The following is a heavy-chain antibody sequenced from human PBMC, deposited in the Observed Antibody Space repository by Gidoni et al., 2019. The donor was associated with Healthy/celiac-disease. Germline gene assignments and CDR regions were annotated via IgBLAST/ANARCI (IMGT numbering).Heavy chain of an antibody. CDR1: GFTFSSYS. V-gene: IGHV3-21*01. CDR3: ARDSHQILTGVFDY. CDR2: ISSSSSYI. J-gene: IGHJ4*02. Sequence: EVQLVESGGGLVKPGGSLRLSCAASGFTFSSYSMNWVRQAPGKGLEWVSSISSSSSYIYYADSVKGRFTISRDNAKNSLYLQMNSLRAEDTAVYYCARDSHQILTGVFDYWGQGTLVTVSS. D-gene: IGHD3-9*01.